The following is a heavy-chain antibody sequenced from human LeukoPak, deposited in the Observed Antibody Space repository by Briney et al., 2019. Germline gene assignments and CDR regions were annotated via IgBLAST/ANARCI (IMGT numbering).Heavy chain of an antibody. Sequence: SETLSLTCTVSGASISSYYWSWIRQPPGKGLEWIGYIYHSGSTNYNPSLRGRVTISGDTSKNQFSLKLNSVTTADTAVYYCASSSSWYRYFDSWGQGTLVTVSS. D-gene: IGHD6-13*01. J-gene: IGHJ4*02. V-gene: IGHV4-59*01. CDR2: IYHSGST. CDR3: ASSSSWYRYFDS. CDR1: GASISSYY.